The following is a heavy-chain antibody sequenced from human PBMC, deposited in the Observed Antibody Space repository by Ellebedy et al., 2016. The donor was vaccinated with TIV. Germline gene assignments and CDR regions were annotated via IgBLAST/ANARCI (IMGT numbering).Heavy chain of an antibody. Sequence: AASVQVSCKASGYTFTSYAMHWVRKPPRQRLVWMGWINARDGNTKYSQKFQGRVTITADKSTSTDYLELSSLRSEDTAVYYCATERHVEKATILTEAFDIWGQGTMVTVSS. J-gene: IGHJ3*02. V-gene: IGHV1-3*01. CDR2: INARDGNT. CDR1: GYTFTSYA. CDR3: ATERHVEKATILTEAFDI. D-gene: IGHD5-24*01.